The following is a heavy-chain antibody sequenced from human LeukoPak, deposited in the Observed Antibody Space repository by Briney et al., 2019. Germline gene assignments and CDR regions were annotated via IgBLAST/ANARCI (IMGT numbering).Heavy chain of an antibody. D-gene: IGHD5-12*01. Sequence: SETLSLTCAVYGGSFSGYYWSWIRQPPGKGLEWIGQINHSGSTNYSPSLKSRVAISVDTSKNQFSLKLSSVTAADTAVYFCARGNAGGHDLGYYYYYMDVWGKGTTVTVSS. V-gene: IGHV4-34*01. J-gene: IGHJ6*03. CDR2: INHSGST. CDR1: GGSFSGYY. CDR3: ARGNAGGHDLGYYYYYMDV.